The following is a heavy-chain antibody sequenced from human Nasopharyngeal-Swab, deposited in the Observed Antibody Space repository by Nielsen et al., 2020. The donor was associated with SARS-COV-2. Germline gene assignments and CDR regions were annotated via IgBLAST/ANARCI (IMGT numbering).Heavy chain of an antibody. CDR3: ARDVNYDILNAMDV. V-gene: IGHV3-11*01. CDR1: GFTFSDYY. D-gene: IGHD3-9*01. CDR2: ISSSGSTI. J-gene: IGHJ6*04. Sequence: GESLKISCAASGFTFSDYYMSWLRQAPGKGLEWVSYISSSGSTIYYADSVKGRFTISRDNAQNSLYLHMNSLRAEDTAAYSGARDVNYDILNAMDVWGKATTVTVSS.